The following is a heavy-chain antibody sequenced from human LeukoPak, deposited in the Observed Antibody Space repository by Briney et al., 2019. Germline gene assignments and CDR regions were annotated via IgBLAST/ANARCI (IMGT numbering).Heavy chain of an antibody. D-gene: IGHD1-26*01. CDR2: ISGSGGST. CDR1: GFTFSSYA. J-gene: IGHJ4*02. Sequence: GGSLRLSCAASGFTFSSYAMSWVRQAPGKGLEWVSAISGSGGSTYYADSVKGRFTISRDNSKNTLYLQMNSVRAEGTAVYYCAKGVTRGATVFFDYWGRGTLVTVSS. CDR3: AKGVTRGATVFFDY. V-gene: IGHV3-23*01.